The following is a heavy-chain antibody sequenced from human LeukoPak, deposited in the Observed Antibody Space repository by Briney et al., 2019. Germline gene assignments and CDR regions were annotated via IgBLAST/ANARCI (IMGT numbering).Heavy chain of an antibody. CDR2: IYTSGST. CDR1: GGSISSYY. Sequence: SETLSLTCTVSGGSISSYYWSWLRQPAGKGLEWIGRIYTSGSTNYNPSLKSRVTMSVDTSKNQFSLKLSSVTAADTAVYYCASSFLRYCSGGSCYWAFDYWGQGTLVTVSS. CDR3: ASSFLRYCSGGSCYWAFDY. J-gene: IGHJ4*02. V-gene: IGHV4-4*07. D-gene: IGHD2-15*01.